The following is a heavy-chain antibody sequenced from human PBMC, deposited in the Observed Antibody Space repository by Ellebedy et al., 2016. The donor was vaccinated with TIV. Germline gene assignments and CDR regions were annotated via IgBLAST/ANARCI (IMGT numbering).Heavy chain of an antibody. Sequence: ASVKVSCXASGYTFTGYYMHWVRQAPGQGLEWMGWINPNSGGTNYAQKFQGRVTMTRDTSISTAYMELSRLRSDDTAVYYCARGQSDELELLSAGGDYWGQGTLVTVSS. J-gene: IGHJ4*02. CDR3: ARGQSDELELLSAGGDY. V-gene: IGHV1-2*02. CDR1: GYTFTGYY. CDR2: INPNSGGT. D-gene: IGHD1-7*01.